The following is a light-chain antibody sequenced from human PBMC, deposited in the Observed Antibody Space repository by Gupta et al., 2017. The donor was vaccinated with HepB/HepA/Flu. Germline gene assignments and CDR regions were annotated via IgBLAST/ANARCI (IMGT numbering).Light chain of an antibody. Sequence: QSVLTQPPSASGTPGQRVTFSCSGSSSSFGGNYVYWYQQLPGTAPKLLIYRNNRRPSGVPDRFSGSKSGTSASLAISGLRSEDEADYYCAAWDDSLSAVVFGGGTKLT. CDR3: AAWDDSLSAVV. V-gene: IGLV1-47*01. CDR1: SSSFGGNY. J-gene: IGLJ2*01. CDR2: RNN.